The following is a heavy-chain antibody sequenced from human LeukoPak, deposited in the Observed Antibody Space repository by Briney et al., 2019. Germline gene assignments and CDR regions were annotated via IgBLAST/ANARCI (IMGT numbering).Heavy chain of an antibody. CDR1: GGSISSSSYY. V-gene: IGHV4-39*01. CDR2: IYYSGST. D-gene: IGHD6-13*01. CDR3: ARIQRVMAAPDY. Sequence: ASETLSLTCTVSGGSISSSSYYWGWLRQPPGKGLEWIGSIYYSGSTYYNPSLKSRVTISVDTSKNQFSLKLSSVTAADTAVYYCARIQRVMAAPDYWGQGTLVTVSS. J-gene: IGHJ4*02.